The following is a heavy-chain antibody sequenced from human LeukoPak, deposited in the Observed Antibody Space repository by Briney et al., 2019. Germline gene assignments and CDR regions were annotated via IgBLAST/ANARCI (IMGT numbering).Heavy chain of an antibody. CDR1: GFTFSSYA. Sequence: GGSLRLSCAASGFTFSSYAMSWVRQAPGKGLEWVSAISGSGGSTYYADSVKGRFTISRDNSKNTLYLQMNSLRAEDTAVYYCAKEMGSRDYGDPYNWFDPWGQGTVVTVSS. V-gene: IGHV3-23*01. CDR2: ISGSGGST. D-gene: IGHD4-17*01. J-gene: IGHJ5*02. CDR3: AKEMGSRDYGDPYNWFDP.